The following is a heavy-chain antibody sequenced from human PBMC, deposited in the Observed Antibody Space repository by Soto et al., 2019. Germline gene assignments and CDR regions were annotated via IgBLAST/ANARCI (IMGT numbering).Heavy chain of an antibody. V-gene: IGHV4-34*01. D-gene: IGHD3-3*01. Sequence: PSETLSLTCAVYGGSFSGYYWSWIRQPPGKGLEWIGEINHSGSTNYNPSLKSRVTISVDTSKNQFSLKLSSVTAADTAVYYCARGGRITIFGVVPAPFDYWGQGTLVTVSS. CDR1: GGSFSGYY. CDR3: ARGGRITIFGVVPAPFDY. CDR2: INHSGST. J-gene: IGHJ4*02.